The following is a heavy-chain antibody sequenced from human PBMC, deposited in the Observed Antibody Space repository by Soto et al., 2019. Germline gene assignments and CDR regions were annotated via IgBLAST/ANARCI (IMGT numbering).Heavy chain of an antibody. CDR1: GASISSTSSGDW. Sequence: QVQLQESGPGLVKPSGTLSLICTVSGASISSTSSGDWWSWVRQTPGKGLEWIGEIHHRGNTNYNPSLKSRVTMSVDKATNQFSLRLSSVTAADTAVYYCAKMVGATLVDYWGQGSLVTVSS. CDR2: IHHRGNT. J-gene: IGHJ4*02. CDR3: AKMVGATLVDY. V-gene: IGHV4-4*02. D-gene: IGHD1-26*01.